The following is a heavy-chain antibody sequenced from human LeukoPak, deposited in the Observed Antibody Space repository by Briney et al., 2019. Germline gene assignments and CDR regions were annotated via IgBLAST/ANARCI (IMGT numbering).Heavy chain of an antibody. CDR1: GGSISSYY. CDR2: IYYSGST. D-gene: IGHD3-3*01. J-gene: IGHJ4*02. Sequence: SETLSLTCTVSGGSISSYYWSWIRRPPGKGLEWIGYIYYSGSTNYNPSLKSRVTISVDTSKNQFSLKLSSVTAADTAVYYCARGGDPYYDFWSGYKSLFDYWGQGTLVTVSS. CDR3: ARGGDPYYDFWSGYKSLFDY. V-gene: IGHV4-59*12.